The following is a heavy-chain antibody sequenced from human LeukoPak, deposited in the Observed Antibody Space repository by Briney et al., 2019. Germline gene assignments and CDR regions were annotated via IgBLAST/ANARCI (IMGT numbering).Heavy chain of an antibody. CDR3: ARAARGVHDY. V-gene: IGHV3-30*04. CDR1: GFTFSTYA. D-gene: IGHD2-15*01. J-gene: IGHJ4*02. Sequence: PGGSLRLSCAASGFTFSTYAIHWVRQAPGKGLEWVAVISFDGVNTFYADSVKGRFTISRDNSNNTVYLQMNSLRAEDTAVYYCARAARGVHDYWGQGTLVTVSS. CDR2: ISFDGVNT.